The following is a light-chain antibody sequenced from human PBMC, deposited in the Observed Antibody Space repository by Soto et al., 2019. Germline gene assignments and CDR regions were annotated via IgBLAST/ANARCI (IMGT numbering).Light chain of an antibody. V-gene: IGLV2-11*01. CDR2: DVT. CDR3: CSYAGSYTYV. Sequence: QSALTQPRSVSGSPGQSVTISCTGTITDVGKYNYVSWYQQHPGKAPKLLMYDVTQRPSGVPDRFSGSKSGNTASLTISGLQAEDEADYYCCSYAGSYTYVFGVGTKVT. J-gene: IGLJ1*01. CDR1: ITDVGKYNY.